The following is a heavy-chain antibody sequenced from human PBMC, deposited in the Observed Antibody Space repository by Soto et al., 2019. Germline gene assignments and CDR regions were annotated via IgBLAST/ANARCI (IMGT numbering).Heavy chain of an antibody. J-gene: IGHJ3*02. CDR2: ISHSGST. V-gene: IGHV4-34*01. D-gene: IGHD2-2*01. CDR1: GGSFSYYY. Sequence: QVQLQQWGAGLLKPSETLSLTCAVYGGSFSYYYWTWIRQTPGKGLEWIGEISHSGSTNYKPSLKSRVIISADPSKKQFSLNLTSVTVADSRVYYCARGECSSNYCFTRWALDIWGQGTVVTVSS. CDR3: ARGECSSNYCFTRWALDI.